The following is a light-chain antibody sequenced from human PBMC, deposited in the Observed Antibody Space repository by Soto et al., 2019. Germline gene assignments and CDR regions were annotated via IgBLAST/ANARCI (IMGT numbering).Light chain of an antibody. CDR3: QQYHTWPIT. Sequence: EIVMTQSPATLSVAPGERVTLSCRASQGVSRKLALYQHKSSQAPRLLISGASTGATGIPARFSGSGSGTEFTLTISSLQSEDCAIYYCQQYHTWPITFGGGTKVEIK. CDR2: GAS. V-gene: IGKV3-15*01. J-gene: IGKJ4*01. CDR1: QGVSRK.